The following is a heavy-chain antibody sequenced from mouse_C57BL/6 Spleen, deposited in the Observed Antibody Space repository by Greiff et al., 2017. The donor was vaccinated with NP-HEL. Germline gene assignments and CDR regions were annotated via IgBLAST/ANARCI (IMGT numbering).Heavy chain of an antibody. V-gene: IGHV1-61*01. CDR1: GYTFTSYW. CDR2: IYPSDSET. CDR3: ARENSFFDY. J-gene: IGHJ2*01. Sequence: QVQLQQPGAELVRPGSSVKLSCKASGYTFTSYWMDWVKQRPGQGLEWIGNIYPSDSETHYNQKFKDKATLTVDKSSSTAYMQLSSLTSEDSAVYYCARENSFFDYWGQGTTLTVSS.